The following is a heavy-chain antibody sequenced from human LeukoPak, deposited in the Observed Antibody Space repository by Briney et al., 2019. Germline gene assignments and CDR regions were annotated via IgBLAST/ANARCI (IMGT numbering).Heavy chain of an antibody. V-gene: IGHV3-49*04. D-gene: IGHD4-17*01. CDR2: IRSKAYGGTT. J-gene: IGHJ4*02. CDR1: GFIFGDYA. Sequence: GGSLRLSCTGSGFIFGDYAMSWVRQAPGKGLEWVGFIRSKAYGGTTQYAASVKGRFSISRDDSKSIAYLQMNSLKTEDTAVYYCTRGTHDYGDYLGGYFDYWGKGTLVTVSS. CDR3: TRGTHDYGDYLGGYFDY.